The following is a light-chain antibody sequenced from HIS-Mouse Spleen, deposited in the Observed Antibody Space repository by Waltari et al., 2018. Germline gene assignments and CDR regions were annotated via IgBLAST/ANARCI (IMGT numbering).Light chain of an antibody. J-gene: IGLJ2*01. Sequence: SYVLTQPPSVSVAPGKTARITWGGNNIGSKSVHWYQQKPGQAPVLVVYDYSDRPSGITERFSGSNSGNTATLTISRVEAGDEADYYCQVWDSSSDHVVFGGGTKLTVL. CDR2: DYS. CDR1: NIGSKS. CDR3: QVWDSSSDHVV. V-gene: IGLV3-21*03.